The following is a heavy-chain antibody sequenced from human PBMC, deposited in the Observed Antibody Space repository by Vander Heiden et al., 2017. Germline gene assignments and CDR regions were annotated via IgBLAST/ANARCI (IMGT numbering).Heavy chain of an antibody. V-gene: IGHV3-30*18. CDR3: AKGSSYDSSGYFDY. CDR2: ISFDGNNK. Sequence: QVQLVQSGGGVVPPGTSLRLSCAASGFTFGSYGMHWVRQAPGKGLECVAVISFDGNNKYFAASVKGRFIISRDNSKNTLYLQMNSLRAEDTAVYYCAKGSSYDSSGYFDYWGQGTLVTVSS. CDR1: GFTFGSYG. J-gene: IGHJ4*02. D-gene: IGHD3-22*01.